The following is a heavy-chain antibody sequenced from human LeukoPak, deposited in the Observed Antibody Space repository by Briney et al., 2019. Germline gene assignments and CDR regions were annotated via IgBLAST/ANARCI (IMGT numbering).Heavy chain of an antibody. CDR2: ISYDGTNK. V-gene: IGHV3-30*03. D-gene: IGHD7-27*01. Sequence: GGSLRLSCAASGFTFSSYGMHWVRQAPGKGLEWVAVISYDGTNKYSADSVKGRFTISRDNSKNTLYQQMNSLRAEDTAVYYCARELGRPYDAFDIWGQGTMVTVSS. J-gene: IGHJ3*02. CDR3: ARELGRPYDAFDI. CDR1: GFTFSSYG.